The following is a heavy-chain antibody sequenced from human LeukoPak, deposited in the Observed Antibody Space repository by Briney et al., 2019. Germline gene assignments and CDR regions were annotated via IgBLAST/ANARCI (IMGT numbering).Heavy chain of an antibody. D-gene: IGHD2-2*01. Sequence: SETPSLTCTVSGGSISSGGYYWSWIRQHPGKGLEWIGYIYYSGSTYYNPSLKSRVTISVDTSKNQFSLKLSSVTAADTAVYYCARELGYCSSTSCFKEGHNWFDPWGQGTLVTVSS. CDR2: IYYSGST. CDR3: ARELGYCSSTSCFKEGHNWFDP. CDR1: GGSISSGGYY. J-gene: IGHJ5*02. V-gene: IGHV4-31*03.